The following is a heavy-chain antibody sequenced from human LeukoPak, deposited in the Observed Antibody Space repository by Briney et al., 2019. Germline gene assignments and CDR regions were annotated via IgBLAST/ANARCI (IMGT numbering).Heavy chain of an antibody. Sequence: ASVKVSCKVSGYTLTELSMHWVRQAPGKGLEWMGGFDPEDGETIYAQKFQGRVTMTEDTSTDTAYMELSSLRSEDTAVYYCARARYYYDSSGYSEGPNYYYYYGMDVWGQGTTVTVSS. CDR3: ARARYYYDSSGYSEGPNYYYYYGMDV. CDR2: FDPEDGET. J-gene: IGHJ6*02. V-gene: IGHV1-24*01. D-gene: IGHD3-22*01. CDR1: GYTLTELS.